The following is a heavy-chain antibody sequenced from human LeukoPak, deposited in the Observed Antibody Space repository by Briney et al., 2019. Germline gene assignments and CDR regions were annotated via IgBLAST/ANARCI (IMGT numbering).Heavy chain of an antibody. D-gene: IGHD6-19*01. CDR3: ARERTSGWDAFDF. Sequence: GGSLRLSCSASGFTFSSFWMHWVRQAPGKGLVWVSRINSVGSSTSYADSVKGRFTISRDNAKNTLYLQMNSLRAEDTAVYYCARERTSGWDAFDFWGQGTLVTVSS. V-gene: IGHV3-74*01. CDR2: INSVGSST. CDR1: GFTFSSFW. J-gene: IGHJ4*02.